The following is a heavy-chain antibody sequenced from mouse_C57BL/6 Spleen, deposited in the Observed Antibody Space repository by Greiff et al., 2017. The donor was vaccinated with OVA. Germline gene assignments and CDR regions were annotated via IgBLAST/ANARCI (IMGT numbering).Heavy chain of an antibody. CDR1: GYTFTSYW. J-gene: IGHJ2*01. D-gene: IGHD1-1*02. CDR2: IDPSDSYT. V-gene: IGHV1-59*01. Sequence: QVQLQQPGAELVRPGTSVKLSCKASGYTFTSYWMHWVKQWPGQGLEWIGVIDPSDSYTNYNQKFKGKATLTVDTSSSTAYMQLSSLTSEDSAVYYCARSGVGNYFDYWGQGTTLTVSS. CDR3: ARSGVGNYFDY.